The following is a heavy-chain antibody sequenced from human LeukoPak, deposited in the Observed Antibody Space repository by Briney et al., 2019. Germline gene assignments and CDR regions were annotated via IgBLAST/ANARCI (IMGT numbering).Heavy chain of an antibody. CDR1: GGSISSGGYY. D-gene: IGHD5-12*01. CDR3: AREGFVYSGYDHQMGRGDY. CDR2: IYYSGST. V-gene: IGHV4-31*03. J-gene: IGHJ4*02. Sequence: SETLSLTCTVSGGSISSGGYYWSWIRQHPGKGLEWIGYIYYSGSTYYNPSLKSRVTISVDTSKNQFSLKLSSVTAADTAVYYCAREGFVYSGYDHQMGRGDYWGQGTLVTVSS.